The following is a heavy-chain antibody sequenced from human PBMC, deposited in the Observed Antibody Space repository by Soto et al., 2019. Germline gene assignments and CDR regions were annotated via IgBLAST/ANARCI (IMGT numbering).Heavy chain of an antibody. CDR2: IYYSGST. CDR3: AREGDGLRATLSFDY. D-gene: IGHD1-26*01. Sequence: SLPCTVSGGSLSSGGYYWRWIRRHPGKGLEWIGYIYYSGSTYYNPSLKSRVTISVDTSKNQFSLKLSSVTAADTAVYYCAREGDGLRATLSFDYWGQGTLVTVSS. V-gene: IGHV4-31*03. J-gene: IGHJ4*02. CDR1: GGSLSSGGYY.